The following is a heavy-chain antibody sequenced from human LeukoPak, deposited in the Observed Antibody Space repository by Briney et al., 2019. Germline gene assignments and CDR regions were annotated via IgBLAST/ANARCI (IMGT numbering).Heavy chain of an antibody. CDR1: GYSISSGYY. V-gene: IGHV4-38-2*02. CDR3: ARANWGSYDY. Sequence: SETLSLTCTVSGYSISSGYYWGWIRQPPGKGLEWIGSIYHSGSTYYNPSLKSRVTISVDTSKNQFSLKLSSVTAADTAVYYCARANWGSYDYWGQGTLVNVSS. J-gene: IGHJ4*02. CDR2: IYHSGST. D-gene: IGHD7-27*01.